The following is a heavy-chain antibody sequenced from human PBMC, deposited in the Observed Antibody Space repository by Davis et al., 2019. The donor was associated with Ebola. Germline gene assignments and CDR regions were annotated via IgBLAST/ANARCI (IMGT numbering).Heavy chain of an antibody. V-gene: IGHV3-7*01. J-gene: IGHJ6*02. CDR3: ARASVTRYYYYGMDV. CDR2: IKQDGSEK. D-gene: IGHD4-11*01. Sequence: GGSLRLSCAASGFTFSSYWMSWVRQAPGKGLEWVANIKQDGSEKYYVDSLKGRFTISRDNAKNSLHLHMNSLRAEDTAVYYCARASVTRYYYYGMDVWGQGTTVTVSS. CDR1: GFTFSSYW.